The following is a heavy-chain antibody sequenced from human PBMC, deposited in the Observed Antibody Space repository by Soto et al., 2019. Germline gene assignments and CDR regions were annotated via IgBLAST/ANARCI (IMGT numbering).Heavy chain of an antibody. Sequence: SETLSLTCTVSGGSIASSLYYWGWVRQSPGKGLEWIESIYYSGSTHYNPSLKSRVTVSVDTSKNQFSLKLTSVTAADTAVYFCVSHRNYIVVSGSFFDYWGQGTLVTVSS. CDR2: IYYSGST. CDR3: VSHRNYIVVSGSFFDY. D-gene: IGHD6-19*01. CDR1: GGSIASSLYY. J-gene: IGHJ4*02. V-gene: IGHV4-39*01.